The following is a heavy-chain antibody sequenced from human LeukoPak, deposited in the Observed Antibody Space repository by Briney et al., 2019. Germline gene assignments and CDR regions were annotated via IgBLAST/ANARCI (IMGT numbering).Heavy chain of an antibody. V-gene: IGHV1-8*01. CDR2: MNPNSGNT. CDR3: ARVMTSVYAIPPFDY. Sequence: ASVKVSCKASGYTFTSYDINWVRQATGQGLEWMGWMNPNSGNTGYAQKFQGRVAMTRNTSISTAYMELSSLRSEDTAVYYCARVMTSVYAIPPFDYWGQGTLVTVSS. D-gene: IGHD2-8*01. CDR1: GYTFTSYD. J-gene: IGHJ4*02.